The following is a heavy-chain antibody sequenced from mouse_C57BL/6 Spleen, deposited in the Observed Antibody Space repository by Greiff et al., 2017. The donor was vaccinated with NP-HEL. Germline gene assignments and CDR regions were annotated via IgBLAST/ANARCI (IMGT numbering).Heavy chain of an antibody. Sequence: EVKLEESGGGLVKPGGSLKLSCAASGFTFSSYAMSWVRQTPEKRLEWVATISDGGSYTYYPDNVKGRFTISRDNAKNNLYLQMSHLKSEDTAMYYCARYYYGRDYFDYWGQGTTLTVSS. CDR2: ISDGGSYT. CDR1: GFTFSSYA. CDR3: ARYYYGRDYFDY. V-gene: IGHV5-4*03. D-gene: IGHD1-1*01. J-gene: IGHJ2*01.